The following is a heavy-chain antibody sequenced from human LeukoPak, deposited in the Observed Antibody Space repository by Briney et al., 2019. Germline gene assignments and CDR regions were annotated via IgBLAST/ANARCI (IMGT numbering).Heavy chain of an antibody. V-gene: IGHV3-7*01. D-gene: IGHD5-12*01. J-gene: IGHJ3*02. CDR3: ARVWGYDYELGAFDI. Sequence: PGGSLRLSCAASGFTFSSYWMSWVRQAPGKGLEWVANIKQDGSEKYYVDSVKGRFTISRDNAKNSLYLQMNSLRAEVTAVYYCARVWGYDYELGAFDIWAKGQWSPSLQ. CDR2: IKQDGSEK. CDR1: GFTFSSYW.